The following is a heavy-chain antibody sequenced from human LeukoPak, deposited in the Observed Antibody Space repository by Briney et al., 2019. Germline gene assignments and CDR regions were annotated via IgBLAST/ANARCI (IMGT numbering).Heavy chain of an antibody. CDR1: GYTFTTLD. CDR3: ARVDGSPDY. Sequence: ASVKVSCTASGYTFTTLDINWVRQATGQGLEWMGWINPNSGNTGNAQKFQGRVTITRDTSISTAYMELSSLRSDDTAVYYCARVDGSPDYWGQGTLVTVSS. CDR2: INPNSGNT. D-gene: IGHD2-15*01. V-gene: IGHV1-8*03. J-gene: IGHJ4*02.